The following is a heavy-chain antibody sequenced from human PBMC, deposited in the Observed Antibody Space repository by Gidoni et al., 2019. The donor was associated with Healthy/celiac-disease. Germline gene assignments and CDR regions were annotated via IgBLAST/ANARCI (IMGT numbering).Heavy chain of an antibody. CDR1: GYSISSGYY. J-gene: IGHJ4*02. CDR2: IYHSGST. D-gene: IGHD3-16*01. CDR3: ARALSGTVLRFDY. V-gene: IGHV4-38-2*01. Sequence: QVQLQESGPGLVKPSETLSLTCAVSGYSISSGYYWGWIRQPPGKGLEWIGSIYHSGSTYYNPSLKSRVTISVDTSKNQFSLKLSSVTAADTAVYYCARALSGTVLRFDYWGQGTLVTVSS.